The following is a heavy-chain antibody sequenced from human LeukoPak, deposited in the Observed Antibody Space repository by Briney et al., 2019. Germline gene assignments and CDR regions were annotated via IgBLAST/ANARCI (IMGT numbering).Heavy chain of an antibody. Sequence: SVKVSRKASGGTFSSYAISWVRQAPGQGLEWMGRIIPILGIANYAQKFQGRVTITADKSTSTAYMELSSLRSEDTAVYYCAIGGSVVIVDYWGQGTLVTVSS. CDR2: IIPILGIA. V-gene: IGHV1-69*04. CDR1: GGTFSSYA. J-gene: IGHJ4*02. D-gene: IGHD3-22*01. CDR3: AIGGSVVIVDY.